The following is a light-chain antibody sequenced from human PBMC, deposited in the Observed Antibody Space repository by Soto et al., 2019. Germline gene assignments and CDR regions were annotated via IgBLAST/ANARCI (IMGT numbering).Light chain of an antibody. CDR3: QQYNNWWT. V-gene: IGKV3-15*01. CDR2: AAS. Sequence: EIVMTQSPATLSVSPGERATLSCRASQSVSSSLAWYQQKPGQPPRLLIYAASTRATGIPARFSGSGSGTEFTLTISSLQSEDFAVYYCQQYNNWWTFGQGTKVDIK. J-gene: IGKJ1*01. CDR1: QSVSSS.